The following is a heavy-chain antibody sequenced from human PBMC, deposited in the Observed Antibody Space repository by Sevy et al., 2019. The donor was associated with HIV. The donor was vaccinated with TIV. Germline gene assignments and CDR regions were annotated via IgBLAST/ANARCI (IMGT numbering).Heavy chain of an antibody. CDR2: ISSGGDYI. CDR1: GFTFSSYI. J-gene: IGHJ4*02. CDR3: ARDEYSYASGFDY. Sequence: GGSLRLSCAASGFTFSSYIMNWVRQAPGMGLEWVSSISSGGDYIYYTNSVKSRLTISRDNAKNSLYLHMNSLRAEDTAVYYCARDEYSYASGFDYWGPGPLVTVSS. V-gene: IGHV3-21*01. D-gene: IGHD5-18*01.